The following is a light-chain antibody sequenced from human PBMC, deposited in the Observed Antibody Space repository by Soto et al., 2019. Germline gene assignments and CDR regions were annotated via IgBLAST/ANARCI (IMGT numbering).Light chain of an antibody. CDR2: GAS. J-gene: IGKJ1*01. CDR1: QSLSSN. V-gene: IGKV3-15*01. CDR3: QQFNNWPRT. Sequence: EIVMTQSPATLSVSPGERATLSCRASQSLSSNLAWYQQKPGQAPRLLIYGASTRVTGIPARFSGSGSGTEFTLTISSLQSEDFAVYSCQQFNNWPRTFGQGTKVEIK.